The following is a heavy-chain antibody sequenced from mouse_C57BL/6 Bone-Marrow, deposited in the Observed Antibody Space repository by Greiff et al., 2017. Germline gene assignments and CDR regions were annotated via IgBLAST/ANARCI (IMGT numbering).Heavy chain of an antibody. J-gene: IGHJ3*01. Sequence: VQLQQSGPVLVKPGASVKMSCKASGYTFTDYYMNWVKQSHGKSLEWIGVINPYNGGTSYNQKFKGKATLTVDKSSSTAYMELNSLTSEDSAVYYCARGGETTRFAYWGQGTLVTVSA. V-gene: IGHV1-19*01. CDR3: ARGGETTRFAY. CDR1: GYTFTDYY. D-gene: IGHD2-12*01. CDR2: INPYNGGT.